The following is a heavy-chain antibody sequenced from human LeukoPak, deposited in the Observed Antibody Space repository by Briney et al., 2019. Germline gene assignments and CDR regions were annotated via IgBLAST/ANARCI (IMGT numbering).Heavy chain of an antibody. CDR1: RFTFRSYG. CDR3: ATGSGVLPPTTYLVH. J-gene: IGHJ4*02. V-gene: IGHV3-23*01. CDR2: ISGSGDRT. D-gene: IGHD3-16*01. Sequence: GGTLRLSCAASRFTFRSYGMFWVRQAPGKGLEWVSAISGSGDRTYYADSVKGRFTISRDNSKNTLYLQMNSLRDEDTAVYFCATGSGVLPPTTYLVHWGQGTLVTVSS.